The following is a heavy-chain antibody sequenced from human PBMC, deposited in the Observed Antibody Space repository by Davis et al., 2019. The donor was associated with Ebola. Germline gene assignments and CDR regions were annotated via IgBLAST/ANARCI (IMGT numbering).Heavy chain of an antibody. J-gene: IGHJ6*03. V-gene: IGHV4-59*01. Sequence: PSETLSLTCTVSGASISNYYWSWIRQPPGKGLEWIGYIYHSGSTNYNPSLKSRVTISLDTSKNQFSLKLSSVTAADTAVYYCARVLAARRRFYYYYMDVWGRGTTVTVSS. D-gene: IGHD6-6*01. CDR3: ARVLAARRRFYYYYMDV. CDR2: IYHSGST. CDR1: GASISNYY.